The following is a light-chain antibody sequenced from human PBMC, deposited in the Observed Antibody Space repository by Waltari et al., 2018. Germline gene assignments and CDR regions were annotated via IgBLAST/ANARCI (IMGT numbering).Light chain of an antibody. CDR1: SNDIGNYKY. CDR2: DVS. J-gene: IGLJ1*01. Sequence: QSALTQPASVSGSPGQSITISCTGTSNDIGNYKYVPWYQQNPGKAPKLMIYDVSNRPSGVSYRFSGSKSGNTASLTISGLQAEDEADYYCSSYTTSNSFVFGSGTTVTVL. V-gene: IGLV2-14*03. CDR3: SSYTTSNSFV.